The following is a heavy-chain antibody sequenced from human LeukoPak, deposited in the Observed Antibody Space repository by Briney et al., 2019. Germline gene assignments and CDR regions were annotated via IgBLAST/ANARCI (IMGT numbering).Heavy chain of an antibody. CDR1: GFTFSSYA. CDR3: ARGGYFQWELLVF. V-gene: IGHV3-64*01. D-gene: IGHD1-26*01. CDR2: ISSNGGST. J-gene: IGHJ4*02. Sequence: PGGSLRLSCAASGFTFSSYAMHWVRQAPGKGLEYVSVISSNGGSTYYANSVKGRFTISRDNSKNTLYLQMSSLRAEDMAVYYCARGGYFQWELLVFWGQGTLVTVSS.